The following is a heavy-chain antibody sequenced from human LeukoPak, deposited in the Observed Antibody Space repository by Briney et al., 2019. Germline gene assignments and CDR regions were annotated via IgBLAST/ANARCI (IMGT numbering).Heavy chain of an antibody. CDR3: ATGKATMVRGDVYDY. CDR2: IYSGGST. D-gene: IGHD3-10*01. CDR1: GFTVSSNY. V-gene: IGHV3-53*01. Sequence: PGGSLRLSCAASGFTVSSNYMSWVRQAPGKGLEWVSVIYSGGSTYYADSVKGRFTISRDNSKNTLYLQMNSLRAEDTAVYYCATGKATMVRGDVYDYWGQGTLVTVSS. J-gene: IGHJ4*02.